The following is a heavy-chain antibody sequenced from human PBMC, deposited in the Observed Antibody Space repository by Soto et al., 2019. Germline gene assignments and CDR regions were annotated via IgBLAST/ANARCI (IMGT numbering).Heavy chain of an antibody. Sequence: QLQESGPGLVKPSQTLSLTCTVSGDSISSGDNYWSWIRQPPGKGLEWIGYIYYSGSSYYKPSLKSRVSMSVDTSKNQFSLTLTSVTAADTAVYYCARGGGFDSWGPGTLVTVSS. CDR3: ARGGGFDS. V-gene: IGHV4-30-4*01. J-gene: IGHJ4*02. CDR2: IYYSGSS. D-gene: IGHD3-16*01. CDR1: GDSISSGDNY.